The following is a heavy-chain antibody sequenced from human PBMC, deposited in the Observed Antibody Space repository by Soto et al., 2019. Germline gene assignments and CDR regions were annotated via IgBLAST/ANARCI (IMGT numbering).Heavy chain of an antibody. D-gene: IGHD6-13*01. V-gene: IGHV3-30*18. Sequence: QVQLVESGGGVVQPGRSLRLSCAASGFTFSSYGMHWVRQAPGKGLEWVAGVSYDGSNKYYADSVKGRFTISRDNSKSRLYLQMNSLRAEDTAVYYCEKDIGSSSWYWSATLDYWGQGTLVNVSS. CDR2: VSYDGSNK. CDR3: EKDIGSSSWYWSATLDY. J-gene: IGHJ4*02. CDR1: GFTFSSYG.